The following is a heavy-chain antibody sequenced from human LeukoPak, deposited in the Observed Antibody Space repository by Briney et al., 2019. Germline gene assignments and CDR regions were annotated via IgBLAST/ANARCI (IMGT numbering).Heavy chain of an antibody. Sequence: SETLSLTCTVSGGSISSYYWSWIRQPPGKGLEWIGYIYYSGSTNYNPSLKSRVTISVDTSKNQFSLKLSSVTAADTAVYYCAREAVYYYGSGSYYDWFDPWGQGTLVTVSS. J-gene: IGHJ5*02. CDR3: AREAVYYYGSGSYYDWFDP. CDR2: IYYSGST. V-gene: IGHV4-59*01. CDR1: GGSISSYY. D-gene: IGHD3-10*01.